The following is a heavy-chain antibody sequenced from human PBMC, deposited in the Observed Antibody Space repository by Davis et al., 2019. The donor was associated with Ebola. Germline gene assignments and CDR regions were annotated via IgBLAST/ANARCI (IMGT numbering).Heavy chain of an antibody. D-gene: IGHD4-23*01. Sequence: GGSLRLSCAASGFTFSSYAMSWVRQAPGKGLEWVSAISGSGGTTHYADSVKGRLTISRDNAKNTLFLQVNSLRAEDTAVYYCARENSGFDYWGQGTLVTVSS. CDR1: GFTFSSYA. CDR2: ISGSGGTT. V-gene: IGHV3-23*01. J-gene: IGHJ4*02. CDR3: ARENSGFDY.